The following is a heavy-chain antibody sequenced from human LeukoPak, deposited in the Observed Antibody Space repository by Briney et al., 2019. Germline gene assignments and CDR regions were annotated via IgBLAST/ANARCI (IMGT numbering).Heavy chain of an antibody. V-gene: IGHV4-39*01. CDR1: GASISSSTDY. D-gene: IGHD3-9*01. CDR2: IYYSGST. Sequence: SETLSLTCTVSGASISSSTDYWGWIRQPPGKGLEWIANIYYSGSTYYNPSLKSRVTISVDTSKNQFSLKLSSVTAADTAVYYCARHLTDILTGSWSRFDYWGQGTLVTVSS. J-gene: IGHJ4*02. CDR3: ARHLTDILTGSWSRFDY.